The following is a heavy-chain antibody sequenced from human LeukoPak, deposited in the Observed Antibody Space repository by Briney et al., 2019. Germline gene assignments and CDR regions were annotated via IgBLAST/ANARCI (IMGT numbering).Heavy chain of an antibody. CDR3: ATSPVSRSSSWHGVAY. V-gene: IGHV4-59*01. CDR2: IYYSGST. J-gene: IGHJ4*02. D-gene: IGHD6-13*01. CDR1: GGSISSYY. Sequence: SETLSLTCTVSGGSISSYYWSWIRQPPGKGLEWIGYIYYSGSTNYNPSLKSRVTISVDTSKNQFSLKLSSVTAADTAVYYCATSPVSRSSSWHGVAYWGQGTLVTVSS.